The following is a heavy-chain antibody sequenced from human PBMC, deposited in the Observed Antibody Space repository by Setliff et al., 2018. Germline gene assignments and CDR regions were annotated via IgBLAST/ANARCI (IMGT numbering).Heavy chain of an antibody. CDR1: GGSISSYY. CDR3: ARHLLVQGTYHFDY. J-gene: IGHJ4*02. CDR2: IYNSGST. Sequence: LSLTCTVSGGSISSYYWSWIRQPPGKGLEWIGYIYNSGSTNYNPSLKSRVTISVDTTKNQFSLKLTSMTAADTAVYFCARHLLVQGTYHFDYWGQGSPVTVSS. V-gene: IGHV4-59*08. D-gene: IGHD3-10*01.